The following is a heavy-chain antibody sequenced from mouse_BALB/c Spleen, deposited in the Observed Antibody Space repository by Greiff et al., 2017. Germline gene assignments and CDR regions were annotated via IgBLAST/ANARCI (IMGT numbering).Heavy chain of an antibody. Sequence: GGGLVQPKGSLKLSCAASGFTFNTNAMNWVRQAPGKGLEWVARIRSKSNNYATYYADSVKDRFTISRDDSQSMLYLQMNNLKTEDTAMYYCVAYSWFAYWGQGTLVTVSA. CDR2: IRSKSNNYAT. J-gene: IGHJ3*01. CDR1: GFTFNTNA. CDR3: VAYSWFAY. D-gene: IGHD2-10*01. V-gene: IGHV10S3*01.